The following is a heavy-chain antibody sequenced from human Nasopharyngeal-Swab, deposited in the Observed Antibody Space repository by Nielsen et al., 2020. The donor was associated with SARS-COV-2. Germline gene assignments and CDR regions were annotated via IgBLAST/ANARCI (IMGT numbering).Heavy chain of an antibody. D-gene: IGHD2-2*01. J-gene: IGHJ6*02. V-gene: IGHV4-59*01. CDR3: ARVYSTTAHYYYGMDV. CDR2: ICYSGST. Sequence: SETLSLTCTVSGGSISSYYWSWIRQPPGKGLEWIGYICYSGSTNYNPSLKSRVTISVDTSKNQFSLKLSSVTAADTAVYYCARVYSTTAHYYYGMDVWGQGTTVTVSS. CDR1: GGSISSYY.